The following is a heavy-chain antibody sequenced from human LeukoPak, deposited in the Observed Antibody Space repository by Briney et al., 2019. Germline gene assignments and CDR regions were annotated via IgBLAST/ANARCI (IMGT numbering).Heavy chain of an antibody. D-gene: IGHD5-18*01. CDR1: EYTFTGYY. CDR2: INPNSGAT. J-gene: IGHJ4*02. Sequence: GASVKVSCKASEYTFTGYYMHWVRQAPGQGLEWMGWINPNSGATDYAQNFQGRVTLTMDTSISTAYMELSRLRSDDTAVYYCASGYRFGNWGQGTLVTVSS. V-gene: IGHV1-2*02. CDR3: ASGYRFGN.